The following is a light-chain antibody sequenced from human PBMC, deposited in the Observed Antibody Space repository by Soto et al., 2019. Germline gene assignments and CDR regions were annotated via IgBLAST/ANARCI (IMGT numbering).Light chain of an antibody. CDR3: QQYGSSPPIT. Sequence: EIVLTQSPGTLSLSPGERATLSCRASQTVSSSFLGWYQQKPGQAPRLLIYGASSRATGIPDRFSGSGSETDFTLTISRLEPEDFAVYYCQQYGSSPPITFGGGTKVEIK. CDR1: QTVSSSF. CDR2: GAS. V-gene: IGKV3-20*01. J-gene: IGKJ4*01.